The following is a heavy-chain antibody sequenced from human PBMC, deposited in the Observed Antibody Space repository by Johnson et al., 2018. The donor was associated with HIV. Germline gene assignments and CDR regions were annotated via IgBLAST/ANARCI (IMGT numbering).Heavy chain of an antibody. J-gene: IGHJ3*02. D-gene: IGHD1-26*01. CDR1: GFTVSSNY. CDR3: ARLEELLRAFDI. CDR2: ISYDGSNK. V-gene: IGHV3-30-3*01. Sequence: QVQLVESGGGLVQPGGSLRLSCAASGFTVSSNYMSWVRQAPGKGLEWVAVISYDGSNKYYADSVKGRFTISRDNSKNTLYLQMNSLRAEDTAVYYCARLEELLRAFDIWGQGTMVTVSS.